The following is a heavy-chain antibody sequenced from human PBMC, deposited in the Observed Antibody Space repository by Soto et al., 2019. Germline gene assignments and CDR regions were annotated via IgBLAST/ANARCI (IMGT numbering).Heavy chain of an antibody. CDR2: INAGNGNT. D-gene: IGHD1-7*01. Sequence: QVQLVQSGAEEKKPGASEMVSCKASGYTFTSYTMHWVRQAPGQRLEWMGWINAGNGNTKYSQKFQGRVTVTRDTSASTAYMELSSLRSEDTAVYYCARDPWNYVSGWFDPWGQGTLVTVSA. V-gene: IGHV1-3*05. J-gene: IGHJ5*02. CDR3: ARDPWNYVSGWFDP. CDR1: GYTFTSYT.